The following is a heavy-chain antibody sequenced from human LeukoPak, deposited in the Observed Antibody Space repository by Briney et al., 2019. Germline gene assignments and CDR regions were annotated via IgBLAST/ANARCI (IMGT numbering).Heavy chain of an antibody. CDR3: ARSIAARELNWFDP. D-gene: IGHD6-6*01. CDR1: GFTFSSYC. V-gene: IGHV3-21*01. J-gene: IGHJ5*02. CDR2: ISSSSSYI. Sequence: PGGSLRLSCAASGFTFSSYCMNWARQAPGKGLEWVSSISSSSSYIYYADSVKGRFTISRDNAKNSLYLQMNSLRAEDTAVYYCARSIAARELNWFDPWGQGTLVTVSS.